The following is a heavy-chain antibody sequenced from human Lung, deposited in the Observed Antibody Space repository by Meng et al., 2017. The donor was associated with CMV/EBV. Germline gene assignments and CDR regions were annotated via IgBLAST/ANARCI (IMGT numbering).Heavy chain of an antibody. Sequence: LSLPCSVPAGPIRSYYCSLIRQPAGKELELIGRIYASGRTKYHPYLKRRVTMPVDTSKNQFSLKLSSVTAADTAVYSCARGSRDEAFQHWGQGTLVTVSS. CDR3: ARGSRDEAFQH. V-gene: IGHV4-4*07. CDR2: IYASGRT. CDR1: AGPIRSYY. J-gene: IGHJ1*01. D-gene: IGHD5-24*01.